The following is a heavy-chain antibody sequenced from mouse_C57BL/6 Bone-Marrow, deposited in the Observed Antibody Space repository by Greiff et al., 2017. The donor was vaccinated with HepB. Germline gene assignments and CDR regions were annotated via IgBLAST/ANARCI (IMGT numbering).Heavy chain of an antibody. D-gene: IGHD1-1*01. V-gene: IGHV1-64*01. J-gene: IGHJ2*01. CDR1: GYTFTSYW. Sequence: QVQLQQPGAELVKPGASVKLSCKASGYTFTSYWMHWVKQRPGQGLEWIGMIHPNSGSTNYNEKFKSKATLTVDKSSSTAYMQLSSLTSADSAVYYCDGSGDYFDYWGKGTTLTVSS. CDR2: IHPNSGST. CDR3: DGSGDYFDY.